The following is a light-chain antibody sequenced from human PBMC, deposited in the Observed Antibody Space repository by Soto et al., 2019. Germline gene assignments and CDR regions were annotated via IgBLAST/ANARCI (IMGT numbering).Light chain of an antibody. CDR1: QSVSSSY. Sequence: EIVLTQSPGTLSLSPGERVTLSCRASQSVSSSYLAWYQQKPGQAPRLLIYGASSRATGIPDRFSGSGSGTDFTLTISRLEPEDFVVYYCQLRRTFGQGTKVEIK. CDR2: GAS. V-gene: IGKV3-20*01. CDR3: QLRRT. J-gene: IGKJ1*01.